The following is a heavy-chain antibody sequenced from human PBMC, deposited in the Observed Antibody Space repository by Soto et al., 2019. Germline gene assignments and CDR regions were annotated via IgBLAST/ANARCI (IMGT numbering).Heavy chain of an antibody. D-gene: IGHD2-21*02. CDR2: ISYDGSNK. Sequence: QVQLVESGGGVVQPGRSLRLSCAASGFTFSSYAMHWVRQAPGKGLEWVAVISYDGSNKYYADSVKGRFTISRDNSKNTLYLQMNSLRAEDTAVYYCARERDSRNYYGMDVWGQGTTVTVSS. V-gene: IGHV3-30-3*01. CDR3: ARERDSRNYYGMDV. CDR1: GFTFSSYA. J-gene: IGHJ6*02.